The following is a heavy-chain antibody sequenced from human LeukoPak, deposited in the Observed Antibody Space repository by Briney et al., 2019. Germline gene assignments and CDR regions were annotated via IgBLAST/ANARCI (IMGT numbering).Heavy chain of an antibody. D-gene: IGHD1-1*01. CDR3: ASPRTTWAFDI. J-gene: IGHJ3*02. V-gene: IGHV3-53*01. Sequence: GGSLRLSCAASGFTVSSNYMSWVRQAPGKGLEWVSVIYSGGSTYYADSVKGRFTISRDNSKNTLYLQMNSLRAEDTAVYYCASPRTTWAFDIWGQGTMVTVSS. CDR1: GFTVSSNY. CDR2: IYSGGST.